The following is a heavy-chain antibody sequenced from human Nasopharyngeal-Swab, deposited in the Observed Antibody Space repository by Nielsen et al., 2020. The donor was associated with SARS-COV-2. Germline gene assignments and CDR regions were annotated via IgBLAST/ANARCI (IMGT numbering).Heavy chain of an antibody. CDR2: IYYSGRT. Sequence: SETLSLTCTVSGGSVSSATYYWSWIRQPPGKGLEWIGYIYYSGRTNYNPSLKSRLTISVDTSKNQFSLKLSSVTAADTAVYYCARDYFNPLFRYGMDVWGQGTTVTVSS. V-gene: IGHV4-61*01. D-gene: IGHD3-10*01. CDR3: ARDYFNPLFRYGMDV. J-gene: IGHJ6*02. CDR1: GGSVSSATYY.